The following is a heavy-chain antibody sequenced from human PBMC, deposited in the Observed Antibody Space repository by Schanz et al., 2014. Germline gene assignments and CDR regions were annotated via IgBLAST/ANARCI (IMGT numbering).Heavy chain of an antibody. CDR1: GYTFTSYG. CDR2: ISAYNGHT. CDR3: ARLSVAGRPHVNYWYFDL. D-gene: IGHD6-19*01. J-gene: IGHJ2*01. Sequence: QVQLVQSGAEVKKPGSSMKVSCKASGYTFTSYGIKWVRQAPGQGLEWMGWISAYNGHTDYAQKFQGWVTMTRDTSISTAYMEVSRLKSDDTAVYYCARLSVAGRPHVNYWYFDLWGRGTLVTVSS. V-gene: IGHV1-18*01.